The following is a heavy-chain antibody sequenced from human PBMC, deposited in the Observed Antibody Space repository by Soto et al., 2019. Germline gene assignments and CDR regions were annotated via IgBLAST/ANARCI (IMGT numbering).Heavy chain of an antibody. Sequence: SETLSLTCTVSGGSINSGGYYWSWIRQHPGKGLEWIGYIYYSGDTYSNPSLKSRITMSVDTSKNQFSLRLTSVTAADTAVYFCERGEWESYYQDYWGQGTLVTVSS. D-gene: IGHD1-26*01. CDR2: IYYSGDT. J-gene: IGHJ4*02. CDR1: GGSINSGGYY. V-gene: IGHV4-31*03. CDR3: ERGEWESYYQDY.